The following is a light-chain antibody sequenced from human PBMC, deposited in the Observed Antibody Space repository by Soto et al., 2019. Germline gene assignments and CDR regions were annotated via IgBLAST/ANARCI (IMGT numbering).Light chain of an antibody. V-gene: IGKV1-5*01. CDR1: QIINNW. CDR2: DAS. CDR3: QQYHNYWT. Sequence: DIQMTQSPSTLSASVGDRVTITCRASQIINNWLAWYQQKPGKAPNLLIYDASKLDSGVPSRFSGSRSGTEFTLTISSLQPDDLATYFCQQYHNYWTFGQGTKVEIK. J-gene: IGKJ1*01.